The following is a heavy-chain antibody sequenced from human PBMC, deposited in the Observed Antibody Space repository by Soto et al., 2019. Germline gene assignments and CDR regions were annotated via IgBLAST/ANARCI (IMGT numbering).Heavy chain of an antibody. V-gene: IGHV1-69*12. CDR1: GGSFTSYA. Sequence: QVQLVQSGAEVKKPGSSVKVSCKASGGSFTSYAISWVRQAPGQGLEWMGEIIPIFGTANYAQKFQGRVTITADESTSTAYMELSSLRSEDTAMYYCATPGDWNYQYFYGMDVWGQGTTVTVSS. CDR3: ATPGDWNYQYFYGMDV. CDR2: IIPIFGTA. D-gene: IGHD1-7*01. J-gene: IGHJ6*02.